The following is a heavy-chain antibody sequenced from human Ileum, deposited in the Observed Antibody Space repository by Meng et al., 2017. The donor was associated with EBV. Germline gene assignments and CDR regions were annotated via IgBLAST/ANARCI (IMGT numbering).Heavy chain of an antibody. CDR1: GGSFNNYC. D-gene: IGHD4-23*01. CDR2: ISHTGTT. Sequence: QVLLLQAGVGLLKPSGTLSLTSWVYGGSFNNYCWSWIRQPPGKGLEWIGEISHTGTTKYNPSLKNRVTISLDTSNNQFSLNLNSVTAADTALYYCARYGTCGANSFYCFDPWGQGTLVTVSS. CDR3: ARYGTCGANSFYCFDP. V-gene: IGHV4-34*01. J-gene: IGHJ5*02.